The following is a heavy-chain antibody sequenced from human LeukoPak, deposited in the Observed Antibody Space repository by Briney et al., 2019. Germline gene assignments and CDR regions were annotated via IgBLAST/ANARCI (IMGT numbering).Heavy chain of an antibody. Sequence: GGSLRLSCAASGFTFSSYTMNWDRQAPGKGLEWVSSISGTSTYIYNADSVKGRFTISRDNAKNSLYLQMNSLRAEDTAVYYCARDYCSSTSCFPSGTNYFDSWGQGTPVTVSS. J-gene: IGHJ4*02. D-gene: IGHD2-2*01. CDR3: ARDYCSSTSCFPSGTNYFDS. CDR2: ISGTSTYI. CDR1: GFTFSSYT. V-gene: IGHV3-21*01.